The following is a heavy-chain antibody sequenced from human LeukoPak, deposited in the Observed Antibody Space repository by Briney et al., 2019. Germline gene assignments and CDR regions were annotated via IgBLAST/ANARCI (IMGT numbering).Heavy chain of an antibody. D-gene: IGHD3-22*01. CDR2: ISGSGGST. CDR3: AKDSKRKGVASSGYYYFDY. J-gene: IGHJ4*02. CDR1: GFTFSSYS. Sequence: GGSLRLSCAASGFTFSSYSMNWVRQAPGKGLEWVSAISGSGGSTYYADSVKGRFTISRDNSKNTLYLQMNSLRAEDTAVYYCAKDSKRKGVASSGYYYFDYWGQGTLVTVSS. V-gene: IGHV3-23*01.